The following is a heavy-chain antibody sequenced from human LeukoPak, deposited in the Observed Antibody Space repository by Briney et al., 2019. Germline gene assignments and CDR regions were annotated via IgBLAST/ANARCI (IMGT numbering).Heavy chain of an antibody. Sequence: GRSLRLSCAASGFTFSGHAMHWVRQAPGKGLEWVALILNGGSDKFHADPVKGRFTISRDNSKNTLYLQLNGLGLEDTAVYYCARGRGSDGWSYADNWGQGTLVTVSS. CDR2: ILNGGSDK. J-gene: IGHJ4*02. D-gene: IGHD6-19*01. CDR3: ARGRGSDGWSYADN. V-gene: IGHV3-30-3*01. CDR1: GFTFSGHA.